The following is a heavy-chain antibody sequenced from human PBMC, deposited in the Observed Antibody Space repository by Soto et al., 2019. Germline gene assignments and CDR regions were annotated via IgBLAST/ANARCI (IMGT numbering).Heavy chain of an antibody. Sequence: SETLSLTCTVSGGSISSGGYYWSWIRQHPGKGLEWIGYIYYSGSTYYNPSLKSRVTISVDTSKNQFSLKLSSVTAADTAVYYCARAPARSYDFWSGYSPDYWGQGTLVTVSS. J-gene: IGHJ4*02. CDR2: IYYSGST. V-gene: IGHV4-31*03. CDR3: ARAPARSYDFWSGYSPDY. D-gene: IGHD3-3*01. CDR1: GGSISSGGYY.